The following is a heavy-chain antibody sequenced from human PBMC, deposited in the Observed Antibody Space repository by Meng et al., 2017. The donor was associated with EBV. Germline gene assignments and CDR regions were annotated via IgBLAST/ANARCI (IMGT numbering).Heavy chain of an antibody. CDR3: AREGVGYYDSSGLSSYFDY. J-gene: IGHJ4*02. CDR1: GYTFTSYA. Sequence: QVQRGQSGSELKKPGASVKVSCKASGYTFTSYAMNWVRQAPGQGLEWMGWINTNPGNPTYAQGFTGRFVFSLDTSVSTAYLQISSLKAEDTAVYYCAREGVGYYDSSGLSSYFDYWGQGTLVTVSS. V-gene: IGHV7-4-1*02. CDR2: INTNPGNP. D-gene: IGHD3-22*01.